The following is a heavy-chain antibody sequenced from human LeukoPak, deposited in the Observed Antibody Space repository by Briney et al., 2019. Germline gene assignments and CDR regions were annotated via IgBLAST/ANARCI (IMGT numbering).Heavy chain of an antibody. Sequence: PGGSLRLSCAAAGFTVSSYGMHWVRQAPGRGLEWVAVISYDGSNKYYADSVKGRFTISRDNSKNTLYLQMNSLRAEDTAVYYCAKDYGSGGSFDYWGQGTLVTVSS. J-gene: IGHJ4*02. V-gene: IGHV3-30*18. D-gene: IGHD2-15*01. CDR1: GFTVSSYG. CDR2: ISYDGSNK. CDR3: AKDYGSGGSFDY.